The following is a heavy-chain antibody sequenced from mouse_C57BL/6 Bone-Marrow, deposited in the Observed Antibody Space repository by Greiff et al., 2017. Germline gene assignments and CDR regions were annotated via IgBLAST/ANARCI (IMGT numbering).Heavy chain of an antibody. CDR3: ARLRHGNYYYFDY. Sequence: QVQLQQPGAELVRPGTSVKLSCKASGYTFTSYWMHWVKQRPGQGLEWIGVIDPSDSYTNYNQKFKGKATLTVDTSSSTAYMQLSSLTSEDSAVYYCARLRHGNYYYFDYWGQGTTLTVSS. CDR2: IDPSDSYT. D-gene: IGHD2-1*01. J-gene: IGHJ2*01. V-gene: IGHV1-59*01. CDR1: GYTFTSYW.